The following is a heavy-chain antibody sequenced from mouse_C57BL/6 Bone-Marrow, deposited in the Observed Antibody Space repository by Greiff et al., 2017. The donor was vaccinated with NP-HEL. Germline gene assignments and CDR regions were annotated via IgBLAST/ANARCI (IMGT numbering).Heavy chain of an antibody. CDR1: GYTFTDYY. J-gene: IGHJ4*01. CDR3: ARRDSSGYVRAMDY. CDR2: IFPGSGST. Sequence: VHLVESGPELVKPGASVKISCKASGYTFTDYYINWVKQRPGQGLEWIGWIFPGSGSTYYNEKFKGKATLTVDKSSSTAYMLLSSLTSEDSAVYFCARRDSSGYVRAMDYWGQGTSVTVSS. D-gene: IGHD3-2*02. V-gene: IGHV1-75*01.